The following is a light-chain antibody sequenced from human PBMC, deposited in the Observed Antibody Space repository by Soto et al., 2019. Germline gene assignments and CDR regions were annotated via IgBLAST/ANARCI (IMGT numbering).Light chain of an antibody. CDR3: QHYRTSLT. Sequence: EIVLTQSPATLSLSPGERATLSCRASQSVSSYLAWYQQKPGQAPRLLIYDASNRATGIPARFSGSGSGTDFTLTISSLEPEDFAVYYCQHYRTSLTFGQGTKLEIK. J-gene: IGKJ2*01. V-gene: IGKV3-11*01. CDR2: DAS. CDR1: QSVSSY.